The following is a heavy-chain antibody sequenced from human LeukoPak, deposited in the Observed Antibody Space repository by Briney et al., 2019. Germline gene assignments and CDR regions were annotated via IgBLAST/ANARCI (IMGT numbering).Heavy chain of an antibody. CDR1: GYTFTGYY. J-gene: IGHJ4*02. Sequence: GASVKVSCKASGYTFTGYYMHWVRQAPGQGLEWMGRINPNSGGTNYAQKFQGRVTMTRDTSISTAYMELSRLRSDDTAVYYCARDALAWGNFDYWGQGTLVTVSS. CDR3: ARDALAWGNFDY. D-gene: IGHD3-16*01. CDR2: INPNSGGT. V-gene: IGHV1-2*06.